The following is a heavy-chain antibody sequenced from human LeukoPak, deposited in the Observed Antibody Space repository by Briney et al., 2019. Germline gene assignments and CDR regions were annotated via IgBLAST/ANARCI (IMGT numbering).Heavy chain of an antibody. CDR2: VYYSGST. Sequence: KAGGSLRLSCAASGFTFSSYAMSWIRQPPGKGLEWIGYVYYSGSTEYNPSLRSRVTISLEMSKHQFSLNLTSVTAADTAVYYCASNTGTVFDYWGQGALVTVSS. J-gene: IGHJ4*02. D-gene: IGHD7-27*01. V-gene: IGHV4-59*01. CDR3: ASNTGTVFDY. CDR1: GFTFSSYA.